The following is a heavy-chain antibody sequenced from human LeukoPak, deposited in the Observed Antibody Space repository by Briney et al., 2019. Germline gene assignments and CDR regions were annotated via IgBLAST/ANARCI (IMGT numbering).Heavy chain of an antibody. V-gene: IGHV3-23*01. J-gene: IGHJ4*02. CDR1: GFTFSSYA. Sequence: PGGSLRLSCAASGFTFSSYAMSWVRQAPGKGLEWVSAISGSGGSTYYADSVKGRFTISRDNSKNTPYLQMNSLRAEDTAVYYCARDNYSSSSPVDYWGQGTLVTVSS. CDR3: ARDNYSSSSPVDY. CDR2: ISGSGGST. D-gene: IGHD6-13*01.